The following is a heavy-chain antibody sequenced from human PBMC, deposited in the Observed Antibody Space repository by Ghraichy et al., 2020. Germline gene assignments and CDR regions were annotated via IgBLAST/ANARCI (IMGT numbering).Heavy chain of an antibody. CDR2: VIGDNGER. J-gene: IGHJ2*01. D-gene: IGHD3/OR15-3a*01. CDR3: AKDRTPDGLWDIDF. CDR1: GFTFRIHT. Sequence: GGSLRLSCTASGFTFRIHTMSWVRQAPGKGLEWVSSVIGDNGERSYADSVKGRCAISKDRSRDTLYLELSGLRAEDSAVYYCAKDRTPDGLWDIDFWGRGTQVTVSS. V-gene: IGHV3-23*01.